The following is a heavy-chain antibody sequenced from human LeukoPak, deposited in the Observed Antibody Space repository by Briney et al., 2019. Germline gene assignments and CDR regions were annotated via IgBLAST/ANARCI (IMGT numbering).Heavy chain of an antibody. CDR3: ARGYDSGQPDFDY. Sequence: SVKVSCKASGGTFSSYAISWVRQAPGQGLEWMGGIIPIFGTANYAQKFQGRVTITADESTSTAYMELSSLRSEDTAVYYCARGYDSGQPDFDYWGQGTLVTVSS. CDR2: IIPIFGTA. CDR1: GGTFSSYA. D-gene: IGHD3-22*01. V-gene: IGHV1-69*13. J-gene: IGHJ4*02.